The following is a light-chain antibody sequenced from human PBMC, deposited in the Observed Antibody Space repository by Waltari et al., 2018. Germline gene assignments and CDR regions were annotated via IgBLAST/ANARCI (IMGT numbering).Light chain of an antibody. V-gene: IGLV3-21*01. CDR2: HDS. CDR3: QVWDSSSDQHV. Sequence: SYVLTQPPSVSVAPGKTARIPCGGNNIGSRRVHWYQVRPGQAPVLVISHDSDRPSGIPERFSGSNSGNTATLTISRVEAGDEADFYCQVWDSSSDQHVFGTGTKVTVL. CDR1: NIGSRR. J-gene: IGLJ1*01.